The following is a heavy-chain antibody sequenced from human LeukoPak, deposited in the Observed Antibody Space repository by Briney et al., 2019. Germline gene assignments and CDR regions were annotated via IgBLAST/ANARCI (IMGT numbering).Heavy chain of an antibody. D-gene: IGHD2-2*01. J-gene: IGHJ4*02. CDR3: ARGPLYCSSTSCPRGYFDY. CDR2: IIPILGIA. Sequence: SVKVSCKASGGTFSSYTISWVRQAPGQGLEWMGRIIPILGIANYAQKFQGRVTITADKSTSTAYMELSSLRSEDTAVYYCARGPLYCSSTSCPRGYFDYWGQGTLVTVPS. CDR1: GGTFSSYT. V-gene: IGHV1-69*02.